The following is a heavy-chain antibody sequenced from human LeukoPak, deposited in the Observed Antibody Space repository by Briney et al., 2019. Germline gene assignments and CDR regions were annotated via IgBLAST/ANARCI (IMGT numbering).Heavy chain of an antibody. V-gene: IGHV1-69*13. CDR1: GGTFSNYT. Sequence: SVKVSCKASGGTFSNYTFSWVRQAPGQGLEWMGGIIPIFGTADYAQKFQGRVTITADESTSTAYMELRSLRSDDTAVYYCAREGTVTDFDYWGQGTLVTVSS. CDR2: IIPIFGTA. CDR3: AREGTVTDFDY. J-gene: IGHJ4*02. D-gene: IGHD4-11*01.